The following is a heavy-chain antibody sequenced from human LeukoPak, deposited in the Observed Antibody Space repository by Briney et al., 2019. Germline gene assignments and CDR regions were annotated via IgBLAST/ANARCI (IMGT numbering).Heavy chain of an antibody. J-gene: IGHJ4*02. CDR3: AKEVPVGAFDY. Sequence: GGSLRLSCAASGFTFDDYAMHWVRQAPGKGLEWVSGISWNSGSIGYADSVKGRFTISRDNAKNSLYLQMNSLRAEDTALYYCAKEVPVGAFDYWGQGTLVTVSS. D-gene: IGHD1-26*01. V-gene: IGHV3-9*01. CDR2: ISWNSGSI. CDR1: GFTFDDYA.